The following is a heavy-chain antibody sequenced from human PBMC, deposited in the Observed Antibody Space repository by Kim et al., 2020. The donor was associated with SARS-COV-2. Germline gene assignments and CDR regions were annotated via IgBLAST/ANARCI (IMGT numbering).Heavy chain of an antibody. D-gene: IGHD3-9*01. CDR1: GYTFTSYD. CDR2: MNPNSGNT. Sequence: ASVKVSCKASGYTFTSYDINWARQATGQGLEWMGWMNPNSGNTGYAQKFQGRVTMTRNTSISTAYMELSSLRSEDTAVYYCVRALRYFDWLLSHYYYYYMCVWGKGTTVTVS. J-gene: IGHJ6*03. V-gene: IGHV1-8*01. CDR3: VRALRYFDWLLSHYYYYYMCV.